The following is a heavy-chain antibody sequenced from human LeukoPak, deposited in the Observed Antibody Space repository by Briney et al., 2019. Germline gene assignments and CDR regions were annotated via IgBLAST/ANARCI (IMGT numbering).Heavy chain of an antibody. V-gene: IGHV1-8*03. J-gene: IGHJ4*02. CDR2: MNPNSGNT. CDR3: ARNLVGKTDFDY. CDR1: GYTFTSYD. Sequence: ASVKVSCKASGYTFTSYDINWVRQATGQGLEWMGWMNPNSGNTGYAQKFQGRVTITWDTSASTVHMELSSLRSEDTAVYYCARNLVGKTDFDYWGRGTLVTVSS. D-gene: IGHD6-19*01.